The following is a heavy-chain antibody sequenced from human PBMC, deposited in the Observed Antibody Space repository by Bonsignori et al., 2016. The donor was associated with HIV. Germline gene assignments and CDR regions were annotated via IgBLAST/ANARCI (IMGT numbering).Heavy chain of an antibody. CDR1: GFTFTNSW. D-gene: IGHD3-16*02. Sequence: EVQVVESGGGIVQPGGSLRLSCAASGFTFTNSWMHWVRQAPGKGLVWVSYINSDGSTTTYADSVKGRFTISRGNAKNTVYLQMDSLRAEDTAVYYCTRDRSYASDIWGQGTMVTVS. J-gene: IGHJ3*02. CDR3: TRDRSYASDI. CDR2: INSDGSTT. V-gene: IGHV3-74*01.